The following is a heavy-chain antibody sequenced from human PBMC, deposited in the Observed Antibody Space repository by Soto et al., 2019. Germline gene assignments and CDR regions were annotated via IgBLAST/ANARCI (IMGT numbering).Heavy chain of an antibody. CDR1: GGSFSNYY. D-gene: IGHD3-3*01. Sequence: PSETLSLTCAVYGGSFSNYYWSWIRQPPGKWLEWIGEINHSGSTNYNPSLKGRVTISVDTSKNQFSLKLSSVTAADTAVYYRARGLSTGDYDFWSGSPQGYNWFDPWGQGTLVTVSS. CDR3: ARGLSTGDYDFWSGSPQGYNWFDP. CDR2: INHSGST. J-gene: IGHJ5*02. V-gene: IGHV4-34*01.